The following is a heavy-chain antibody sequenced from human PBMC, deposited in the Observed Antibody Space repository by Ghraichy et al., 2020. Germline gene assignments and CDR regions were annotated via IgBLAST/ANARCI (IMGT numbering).Heavy chain of an antibody. CDR1: GFTFDDYA. J-gene: IGHJ6*02. Sequence: GGSLRLSCAASGFTFDDYAMHWVRQAPGKGLEWVSGISWNSGSIGYADSVKGRFTISRDNAKNSLYLQMNSLRAEDTALYYCAKDGLPLDCSGGSCYSLGPGGIGMDVWGQGTTVTVSS. CDR2: ISWNSGSI. CDR3: AKDGLPLDCSGGSCYSLGPGGIGMDV. D-gene: IGHD2-15*01. V-gene: IGHV3-9*01.